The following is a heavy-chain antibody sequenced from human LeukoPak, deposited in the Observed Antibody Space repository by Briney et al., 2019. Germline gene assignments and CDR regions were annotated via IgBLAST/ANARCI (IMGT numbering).Heavy chain of an antibody. J-gene: IGHJ6*03. V-gene: IGHV1-69*13. Sequence: SVKVSCKASGGTFSSYAISGVRQAPGQGLEWMGGIIPIFGTANYAQKFQGRVTITADESTSTAYLELSSMRSEDTAVYYCAREYDSYYYMDVSGKGTTVTVSS. D-gene: IGHD3-3*01. CDR2: IIPIFGTA. CDR1: GGTFSSYA. CDR3: AREYDSYYYMDV.